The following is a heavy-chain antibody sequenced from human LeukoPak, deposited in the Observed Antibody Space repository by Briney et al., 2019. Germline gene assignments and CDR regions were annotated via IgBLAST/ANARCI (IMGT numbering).Heavy chain of an antibody. Sequence: GGSLRLSCAASGFTFSSYAMHWVRQAPGKGLEWVAVMWDDGTNEYYVESVKGRFTISRDNGKRTLYLQMNSLRVEDTAVYYCARDQSCASCSSGLDYWGQGTLVTVSS. CDR2: MWDDGTNE. D-gene: IGHD2-2*01. V-gene: IGHV3-33*08. J-gene: IGHJ4*02. CDR1: GFTFSSYA. CDR3: ARDQSCASCSSGLDY.